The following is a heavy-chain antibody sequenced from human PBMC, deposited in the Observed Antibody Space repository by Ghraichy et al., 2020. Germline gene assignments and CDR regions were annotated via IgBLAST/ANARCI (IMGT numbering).Heavy chain of an antibody. Sequence: GGSLRLSCAASGFTFSSYAMSWVRHAPGKGLEWVSAISGGGSSTYYADSVRGRFTISRDNSDKKVYLQVYSLRAEDTAVYYCAKDRRETSGLGAVDVWGQGTMVTVSS. CDR3: AKDRRETSGLGAVDV. CDR1: GFTFSSYA. J-gene: IGHJ3*01. D-gene: IGHD3-22*01. CDR2: ISGGGSST. V-gene: IGHV3-23*01.